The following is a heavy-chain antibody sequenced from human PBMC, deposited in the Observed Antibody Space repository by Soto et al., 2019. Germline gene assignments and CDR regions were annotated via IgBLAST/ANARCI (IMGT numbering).Heavy chain of an antibody. CDR3: AREGGCSGGSCFNAFFDY. D-gene: IGHD2-15*01. CDR2: ISYDGSNK. CDR1: GFTFSSYA. J-gene: IGHJ4*02. V-gene: IGHV3-30-3*01. Sequence: QVQLVESGGGVVQPGRSLRLSCAASGFTFSSYAMHWVRQAPGKGLEWVAVISYDGSNKYYADSVKGRFTISRDNSKKTLYLQMNSLRAEDTAVYYCAREGGCSGGSCFNAFFDYWGQGTLVTVSS.